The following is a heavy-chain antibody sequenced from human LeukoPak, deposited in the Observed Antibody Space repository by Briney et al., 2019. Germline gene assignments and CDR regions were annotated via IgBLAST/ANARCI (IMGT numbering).Heavy chain of an antibody. J-gene: IGHJ4*02. CDR3: ARAAYKFSFDS. CDR2: IYYGGNT. D-gene: IGHD1-1*01. Sequence: PSETLSLTCTVSGGSISFSSNFYWGWIRQPPGKGLEWIASIYYGGNTYYNPSLKGRVTISVDTSKNQFFLKLTSVTAADMAVYYCARAAYKFSFDSWGQGTLVTASS. CDR1: GGSISFSSNFY. V-gene: IGHV4-39*07.